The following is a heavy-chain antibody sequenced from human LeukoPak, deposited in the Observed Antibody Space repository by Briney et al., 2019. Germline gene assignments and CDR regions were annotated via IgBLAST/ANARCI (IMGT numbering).Heavy chain of an antibody. J-gene: IGHJ6*03. CDR2: ISAYNGDT. Sequence: GASVKVSCKASGYTFSTYGISWVRQAPGQGLEWMGWISAYNGDTHYAQNFQGRVTMTTDTSKSTAYMELRSLRSDDTAMYYCARRGGKNYGDYLLYYYYMDVWGKGTTVTVSS. CDR3: ARRGGKNYGDYLLYYYYMDV. CDR1: GYTFSTYG. V-gene: IGHV1-18*01. D-gene: IGHD4-17*01.